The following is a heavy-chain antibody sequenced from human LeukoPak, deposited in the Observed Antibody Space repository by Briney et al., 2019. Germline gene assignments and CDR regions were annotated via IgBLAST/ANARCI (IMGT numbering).Heavy chain of an antibody. J-gene: IGHJ4*02. D-gene: IGHD6-6*01. CDR1: GFTFSNYA. CDR2: ISGSGGST. Sequence: GGSLRLSCAASGFTFSNYAMTWVRQAPGKGLEWVSGISGSGGSTNYADSVRGRFTISRDNSKNTLYLQMNSLRVEDTAIYYCAGYSSSGYWGQGTLVTVSS. CDR3: AGYSSSGY. V-gene: IGHV3-23*01.